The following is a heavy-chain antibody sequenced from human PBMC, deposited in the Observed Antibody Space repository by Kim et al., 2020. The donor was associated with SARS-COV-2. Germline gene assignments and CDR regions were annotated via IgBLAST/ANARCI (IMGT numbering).Heavy chain of an antibody. CDR3: VRVPKGDYYGMDV. V-gene: IGHV3-7*03. Sequence: GGSLRLSCAASGFTFSSHWLSWVRQAPGKGLEWVANIKEDGSERSYGDSVNGRFTISRDSAKTSLYLQMNSLRPEDTALYDCVRVPKGDYYGMDVCGQGT. J-gene: IGHJ6*02. CDR2: IKEDGSER. CDR1: GFTFSSHW.